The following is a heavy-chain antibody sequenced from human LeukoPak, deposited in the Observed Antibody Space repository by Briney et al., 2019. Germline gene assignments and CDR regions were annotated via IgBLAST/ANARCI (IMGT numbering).Heavy chain of an antibody. V-gene: IGHV4-59*01. CDR1: GGSISSYY. Sequence: SETLSLTCTVSGGSISSYYWSWIRQPPGKGLEWIGYIYYSGSTNYNPSLKSRVTISVDTSKNQFSLRLSSVTAADTAVYYCARDPSGYFNYWGQGTLATVSS. CDR2: IYYSGST. D-gene: IGHD3-22*01. CDR3: ARDPSGYFNY. J-gene: IGHJ4*02.